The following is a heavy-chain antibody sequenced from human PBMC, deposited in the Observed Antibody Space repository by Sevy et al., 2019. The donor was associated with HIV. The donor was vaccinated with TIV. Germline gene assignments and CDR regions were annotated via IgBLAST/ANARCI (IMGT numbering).Heavy chain of an antibody. CDR3: ARDLVVNPDYYYYYGMDV. CDR1: GFTFSSYE. J-gene: IGHJ6*02. CDR2: ISSSGSTM. V-gene: IGHV3-48*03. Sequence: GGSLRLSCAASGFTFSSYEMNWVRQAPGKGLEWVSYISSSGSTMYYADSVKGRFTISRDNAKNSLYLQMNSLRAEDTAVYYCARDLVVNPDYYYYYGMDVWGQGTTVTVSS.